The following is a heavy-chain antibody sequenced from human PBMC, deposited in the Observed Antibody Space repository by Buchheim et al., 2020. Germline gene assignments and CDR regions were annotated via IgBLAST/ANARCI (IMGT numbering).Heavy chain of an antibody. V-gene: IGHV4-34*01. CDR1: GGSFNGYY. Sequence: QVQLQQWGAGLLKPSETLSLTCAVYGGSFNGYYWSWIRQPPGKGLEWIGEINHSGSTNYNPSLKSRVTISVDTSKNQFSLKLSSVTAADTAVYYCARGGITIFGASRDFDYWGQGTL. J-gene: IGHJ4*02. CDR3: ARGGITIFGASRDFDY. CDR2: INHSGST. D-gene: IGHD3-3*01.